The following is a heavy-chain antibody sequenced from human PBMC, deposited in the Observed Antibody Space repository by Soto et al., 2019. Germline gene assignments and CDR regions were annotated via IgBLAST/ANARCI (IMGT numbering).Heavy chain of an antibody. D-gene: IGHD4-17*01. V-gene: IGHV3-30-3*01. CDR3: ATLPDMTTLPFDY. CDR2: ISYHGNNK. J-gene: IGHJ4*02. CDR1: GFTFSSYA. Sequence: QVPLVESGGGVVQPGRSLRLSCAASGFTFSSYAMHWVRQAPGKGLEWVAVISYHGNNKYYADSVKGRFTISRDNSKNTLYLQMNSLRAEDTAVYYCATLPDMTTLPFDYWGQGTLVTVSS.